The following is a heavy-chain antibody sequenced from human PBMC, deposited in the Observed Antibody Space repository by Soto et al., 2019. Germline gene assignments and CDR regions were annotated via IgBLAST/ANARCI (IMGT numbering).Heavy chain of an antibody. CDR1: GGSISSGGYS. Sequence: PSETLSLTCAVSGGSISSGGYSWSWIRQPPGKGLEWIGSIYYSGSTYYNPSLKGRVTISVDTSKNQFSLKLSSVTAADTAVYYCARSRTTVVTLDYWGQGTLVTVSS. CDR3: ARSRTTVVTLDY. V-gene: IGHV4-30-2*03. CDR2: IYYSGST. D-gene: IGHD4-17*01. J-gene: IGHJ4*02.